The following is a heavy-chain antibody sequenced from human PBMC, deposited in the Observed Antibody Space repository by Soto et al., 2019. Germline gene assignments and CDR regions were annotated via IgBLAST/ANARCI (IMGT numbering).Heavy chain of an antibody. D-gene: IGHD2-2*01. CDR1: GGSISSGGYY. CDR3: ARRLIVVVTAAVEERYGMDV. Sequence: QVQLQESGPGLVKPSQTLSLTCTVSGGSISSGGYYWSWIRQHPGKGLEWIGYIYYSGSTYYNPSLNSRVTISVDTSKNQFSLTLSSVTAADTAVYYCARRLIVVVTAAVEERYGMDVWGQGTTVTVSS. CDR2: IYYSGST. J-gene: IGHJ6*02. V-gene: IGHV4-31*03.